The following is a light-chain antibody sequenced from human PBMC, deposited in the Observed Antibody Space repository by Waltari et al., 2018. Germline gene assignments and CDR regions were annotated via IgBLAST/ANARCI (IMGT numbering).Light chain of an antibody. J-gene: IGLJ3*02. Sequence: QSVLTQPPSASGAPGQRVTISCSGGSSNIGSNTVNWYQQLPGTAHKLLVHSHMHLPAGVPDRVAGSQSGTAASLAISGLQAEDETDYYCAAWDDSLNGPVFGGGTKLTVL. CDR3: AAWDDSLNGPV. CDR2: SHM. V-gene: IGLV1-44*01. CDR1: SSNIGSNT.